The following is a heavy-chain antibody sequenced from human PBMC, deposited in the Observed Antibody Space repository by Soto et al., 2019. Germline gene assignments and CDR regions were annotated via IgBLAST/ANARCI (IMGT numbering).Heavy chain of an antibody. CDR1: GHTFTGYY. D-gene: IGHD3-9*01. V-gene: IGHV1-18*04. J-gene: IGHJ4*02. Sequence: ASVKVSCKASGHTFTGYYMHWVRQAPGQGLEWMGWISAYNGNTNYAQKLQGRVTMTTDTSTSTAYMELRSLRSDDTAVYYCARAGYDILTGYDYWGQGTLVTVSS. CDR3: ARAGYDILTGYDY. CDR2: ISAYNGNT.